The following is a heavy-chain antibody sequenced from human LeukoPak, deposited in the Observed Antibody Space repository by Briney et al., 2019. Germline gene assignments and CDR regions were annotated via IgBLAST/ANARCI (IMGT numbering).Heavy chain of an antibody. CDR1: GFTFSSYA. V-gene: IGHV3-30-3*01. CDR3: ARDSWFDP. CDR2: ISYDGSNK. Sequence: GGSLRLSCAASGFTFSSYAMHWVRQAPGKGLEWVAVISYDGSNKYYADSVKGRFTISRGNSKNTLYLQMNSLRAEDTAVYYCARDSWFDPWGQGTLVTVSS. J-gene: IGHJ5*02.